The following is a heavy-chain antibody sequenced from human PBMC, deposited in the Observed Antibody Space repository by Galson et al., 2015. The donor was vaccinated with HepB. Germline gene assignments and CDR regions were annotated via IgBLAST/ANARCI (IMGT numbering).Heavy chain of an antibody. V-gene: IGHV4-39*07. CDR2: IYYSGST. CDR3: ARAPHTVTLDYYYYYMDV. CDR1: GGSISSSSYY. J-gene: IGHJ6*03. D-gene: IGHD4-17*01. Sequence: ETLSLTCTVSGGSISSSSYYWGWIRQPPGKGLEWIGGIYYSGSTYYNPSLKSRVTISVDTSKNQFSLKLSSVTAADTAVYYCARAPHTVTLDYYYYYMDVWGKGTTVTVSS.